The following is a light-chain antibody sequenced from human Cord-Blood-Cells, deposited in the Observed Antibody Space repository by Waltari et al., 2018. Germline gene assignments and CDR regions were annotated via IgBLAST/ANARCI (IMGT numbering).Light chain of an antibody. J-gene: IGLJ2*01. CDR2: DVS. V-gene: IGLV2-11*01. CDR3: CSYAGSVV. CDR1: SRAVGGYNY. Sequence: QSALTQPRSVSGSPGQSVTISCTGPSRAVGGYNYVSWYQQHPGKAPKLMIYDVSKRPSGVPDRFSGSKSGNTASLTISGLQAEDEADYYCCSYAGSVVFGGGTKLTVL.